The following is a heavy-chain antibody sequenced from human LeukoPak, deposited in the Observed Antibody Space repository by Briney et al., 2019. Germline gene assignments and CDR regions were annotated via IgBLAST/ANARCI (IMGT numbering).Heavy chain of an antibody. V-gene: IGHV3-74*01. CDR3: ARNYYDSSGYSDY. CDR2: INSDGSRT. J-gene: IGHJ4*02. D-gene: IGHD3-22*01. Sequence: GGSLRLSCAASGFTFGGYWMHWVRQAPGKGLVWVSRINSDGSRTSYADSVKGRFTVSRDNAKNSLYLQMNSLRAEDTAVYYCARNYYDSSGYSDYWGQGTLVTVSS. CDR1: GFTFGGYW.